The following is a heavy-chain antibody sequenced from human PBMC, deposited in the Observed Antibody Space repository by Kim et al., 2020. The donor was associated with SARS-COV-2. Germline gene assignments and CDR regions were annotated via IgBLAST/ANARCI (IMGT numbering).Heavy chain of an antibody. D-gene: IGHD1-26*01. V-gene: IGHV3-9*01. CDR1: GFTFDDYA. CDR2: ISWNSGSI. CDR3: AKDSWSYGGSFDY. J-gene: IGHJ4*02. Sequence: GGSLRLSCAASGFTFDDYAMHWVRQAPGKGLEWVSGISWNSGSIGYADSVKGRFTISRDNAKNSLYLQMNSLRAEDTALYYCAKDSWSYGGSFDYWGQGTMVTVSS.